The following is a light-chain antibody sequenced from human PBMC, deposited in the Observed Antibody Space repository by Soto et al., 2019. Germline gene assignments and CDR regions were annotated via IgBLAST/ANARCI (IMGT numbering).Light chain of an antibody. CDR3: QQYDDLPPFT. J-gene: IGKJ3*01. V-gene: IGKV1-33*01. Sequence: DIQMTQSPSSLSASVGDRVTITCQANQDINNYLNWYQHKPGKAPKLLIYDASNLATGVPSRFSGSGSATDFTFTISSLQPEDFATYYCQQYDDLPPFTFGPGTKVDIK. CDR2: DAS. CDR1: QDINNY.